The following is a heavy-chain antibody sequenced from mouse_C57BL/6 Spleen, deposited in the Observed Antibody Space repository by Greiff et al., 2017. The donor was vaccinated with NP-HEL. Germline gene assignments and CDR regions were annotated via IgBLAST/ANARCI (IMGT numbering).Heavy chain of an antibody. D-gene: IGHD1-1*02. CDR1: GFTFSDFY. J-gene: IGHJ2*01. Sequence: EVKLVESGGGLVQSGRSLRLSCATSGFTFSDFYMEWVRQAPGKGLEWIAASRNKANDYTTEYSASVKGRFIVSRDTSQSILYLQMTALRAEDTAIYYCARDARGGFDYWGQGTTRTVSS. CDR2: SRNKANDYTT. CDR3: ARDARGGFDY. V-gene: IGHV7-1*01.